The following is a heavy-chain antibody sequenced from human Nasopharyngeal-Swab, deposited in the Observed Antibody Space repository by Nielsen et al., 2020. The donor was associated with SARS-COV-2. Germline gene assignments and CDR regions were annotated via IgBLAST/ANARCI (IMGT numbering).Heavy chain of an antibody. J-gene: IGHJ5*02. V-gene: IGHV1-46*01. CDR3: ARVKGYQLLSSAAPNWFDP. CDR1: GYTFTSYY. D-gene: IGHD2-2*01. CDR2: INPSGGST. Sequence: ASVKVSCKASGYTFTSYYMHWVRQAPGQGLEWMGIINPSGGSTSYAQKFQGRVTMTRDTSTSTVYMELSSLRSEDTAVYYCARVKGYQLLSSAAPNWFDPWGQGTLVTVSS.